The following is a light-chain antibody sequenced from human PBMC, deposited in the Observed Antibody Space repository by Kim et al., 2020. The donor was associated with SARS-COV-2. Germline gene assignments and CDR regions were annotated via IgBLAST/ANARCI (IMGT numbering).Light chain of an antibody. Sequence: SACVGDRVNITCRASQSISNWLAWYQQQPGKAPKLLIYKASSLESGVPSRFSGRGSGTEFTLTISSLQPDDFTTYYCQQYKSYPYTFGQGTKLEI. CDR1: QSISNW. V-gene: IGKV1-5*03. CDR3: QQYKSYPYT. J-gene: IGKJ2*01. CDR2: KAS.